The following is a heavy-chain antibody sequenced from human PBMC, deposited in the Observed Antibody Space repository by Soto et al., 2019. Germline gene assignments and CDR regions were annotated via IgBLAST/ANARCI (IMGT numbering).Heavy chain of an antibody. V-gene: IGHV4-31*03. D-gene: IGHD2-2*01. CDR3: ARERIVTVPAGRGPLYTYFGVEV. Sequence: SSETLSLTCSVSGGSLSSSGSYWSWIRQVPGKGLEWIGYVSSNDTSSYHPSLESRLTISLDTSKNRFSLRLTSMTAADAAVYFCARERIVTVPAGRGPLYTYFGVEVSGQGTTXT. J-gene: IGHJ6*01. CDR2: VSSNDTS. CDR1: GGSLSSSGSY.